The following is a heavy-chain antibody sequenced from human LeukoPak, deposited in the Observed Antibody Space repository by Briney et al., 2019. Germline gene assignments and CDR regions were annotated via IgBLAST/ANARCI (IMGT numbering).Heavy chain of an antibody. Sequence: PSETLSLTCAVYGGSFSGYYWSWIRQPPGKGLEWIGEINHSGSTNYNPSLKSRVTISVDTSENQFSLKLSSVTAADTAVYYCARSRRIAAAGAVFDYWGQGTLVTVSS. V-gene: IGHV4-34*01. CDR1: GGSFSGYY. J-gene: IGHJ4*02. CDR3: ARSRRIAAAGAVFDY. CDR2: INHSGST. D-gene: IGHD6-13*01.